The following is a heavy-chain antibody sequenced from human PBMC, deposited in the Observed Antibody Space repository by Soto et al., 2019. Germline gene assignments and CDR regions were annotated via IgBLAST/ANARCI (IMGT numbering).Heavy chain of an antibody. CDR3: TIQAIGIVGPADAIMAV. Sequence: SVKVSCKASGSTFSSYTISWVRQAPGQRLEWMGRIIPILGIANYAQKFQGRVTITADKSTSTAYIERSSLGSEDRAVYYFTIQAIGIVGPADAIMAVGGNGTSVPVPS. CDR2: IIPILGIA. V-gene: IGHV1-69*02. J-gene: IGHJ6*04. CDR1: GSTFSSYT. D-gene: IGHD2-2*01.